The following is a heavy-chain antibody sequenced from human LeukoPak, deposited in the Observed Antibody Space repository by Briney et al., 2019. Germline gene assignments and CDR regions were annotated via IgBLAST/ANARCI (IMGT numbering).Heavy chain of an antibody. CDR3: AKLKIRGVTRGYLDY. D-gene: IGHD3-10*01. V-gene: IGHV3-30*18. Sequence: GGSLRLSCAASGFTFSSYGMHWVRQAPGKGLEWVAVISYDGSNKYYADSVKGRFTISRDNSKNTLYLQMNSLRAEDTAVYYCAKLKIRGVTRGYLDYWGQGTLVTVSS. CDR2: ISYDGSNK. CDR1: GFTFSSYG. J-gene: IGHJ4*02.